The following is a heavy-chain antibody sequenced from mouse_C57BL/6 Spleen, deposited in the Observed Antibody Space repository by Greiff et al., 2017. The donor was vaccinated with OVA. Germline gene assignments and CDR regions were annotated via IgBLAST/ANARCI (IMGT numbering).Heavy chain of an antibody. CDR3: TSTRGYGNYGYFGV. CDR2: ISSGGDYI. D-gene: IGHD2-1*01. CDR1: GFTFSSYA. J-gene: IGHJ1*03. Sequence: EVQVVESGEGLVKPGGSLKLSCAASGFTFSSYAMSWVRQTPEKRLEWVAYISSGGDYIYYADTVKGRFTISRDNARNTLYLQMSSLKSEDTAMYYCTSTRGYGNYGYFGVWGTGTTVTVSS. V-gene: IGHV5-9-1*02.